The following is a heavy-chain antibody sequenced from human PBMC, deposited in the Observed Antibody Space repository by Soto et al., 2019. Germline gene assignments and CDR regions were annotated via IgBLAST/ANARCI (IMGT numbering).Heavy chain of an antibody. CDR1: GGTFSSYT. J-gene: IGHJ4*02. CDR3: AELGSGGLSY. V-gene: IGHV1-69*02. Sequence: QVQLVQSGAEVKKPGSSVKVSCKASGGTFSSYTISWVRQAPGQGLEWMGRILPILGIANYAQKFQGRVTITADKSTSTAYMELSSLRSEDTAVYYCAELGSGGLSYWGQGTLVTVSS. D-gene: IGHD6-19*01. CDR2: ILPILGIA.